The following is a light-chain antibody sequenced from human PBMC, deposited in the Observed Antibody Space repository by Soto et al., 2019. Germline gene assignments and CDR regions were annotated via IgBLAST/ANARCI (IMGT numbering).Light chain of an antibody. Sequence: QSALTQPASVSGSPGQSITISCTGTSSDIGIFNYVSWYQQHPGKAPKLIIYEVTNRPSGVSDRFSGSKSGSTASLNISGLQAAEEADYYCSSSTSSSALGVFGGGTKLTVL. V-gene: IGLV2-14*01. CDR1: SSDIGIFNY. CDR3: SSSTSSSALGV. J-gene: IGLJ3*02. CDR2: EVT.